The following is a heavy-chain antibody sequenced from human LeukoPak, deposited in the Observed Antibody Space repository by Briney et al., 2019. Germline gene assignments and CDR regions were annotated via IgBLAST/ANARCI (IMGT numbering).Heavy chain of an antibody. CDR1: GFTFSTYW. CDR2: ISGDGSAT. D-gene: IGHD6-19*01. CDR3: AKDPGIAVAGSWRYFDL. Sequence: GGSLRLSCAASGFTFSTYWMHWVRQAPGKGLVWVSRISGDGSATIYADFVKGRFTISRDNAENTMYLQMNSLTVENTAVYYCAKDPGIAVAGSWRYFDLWGRGTLVTVSS. V-gene: IGHV3-74*01. J-gene: IGHJ2*01.